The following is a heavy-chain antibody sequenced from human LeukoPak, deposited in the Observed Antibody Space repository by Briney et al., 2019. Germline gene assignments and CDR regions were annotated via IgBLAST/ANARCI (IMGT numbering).Heavy chain of an antibody. D-gene: IGHD2-21*01. Sequence: GSSVKVSCKASGGTFSSYAISWVRQAPGQGLEWMGWISAYNGNTNYAQKLQGRVTMTTDTSTSTAYMELRSLRSDDTAVYYCARGPFLSPFDYWGQGTLVTVSS. CDR3: ARGPFLSPFDY. J-gene: IGHJ4*02. V-gene: IGHV1-18*01. CDR1: GGTFSSYA. CDR2: ISAYNGNT.